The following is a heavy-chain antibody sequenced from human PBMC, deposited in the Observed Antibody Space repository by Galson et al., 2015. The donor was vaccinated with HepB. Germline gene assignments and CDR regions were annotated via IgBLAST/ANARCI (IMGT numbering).Heavy chain of an antibody. J-gene: IGHJ4*02. CDR3: AREGLPYGDYDRVFDY. V-gene: IGHV3-11*06. Sequence: SLRLSCAASGFTFSDYYMSWIRQAPGKGLEWVSYISSSSSYTNYADSVKGRFTISRDNAKNSLYLQMNSLRAEDTAVYYCAREGLPYGDYDRVFDYWGQGTLVTVSS. D-gene: IGHD4-17*01. CDR2: ISSSSSYT. CDR1: GFTFSDYY.